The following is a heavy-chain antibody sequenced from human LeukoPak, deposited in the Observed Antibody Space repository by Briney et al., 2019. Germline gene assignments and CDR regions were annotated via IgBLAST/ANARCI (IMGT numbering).Heavy chain of an antibody. D-gene: IGHD1-1*01. J-gene: IGHJ4*02. CDR1: EFTFRSYW. CDR2: IKQDGSET. CDR3: ARVFRAGYSDY. V-gene: IGHV3-7*01. Sequence: HPGGSLRLSCAASEFTFRSYWMSWVRQAPGKGLEWVASIKQDGSETYYVYSVKGRVTISRDNAKNSLYLQMKSLRAEDTAVYYCARVFRAGYSDYWGQGTLVTVSS.